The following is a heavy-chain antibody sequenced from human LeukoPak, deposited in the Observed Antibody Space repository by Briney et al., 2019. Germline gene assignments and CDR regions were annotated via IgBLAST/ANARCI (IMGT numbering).Heavy chain of an antibody. CDR2: MNPNSGGT. V-gene: IGHV1-2*02. Sequence: ASVKVSCKASGYTFTGYYVYWVRQAPGQGLEWMGWMNPNSGGTNSAQKFQGRVTMTRDTSISTAYMELSSLRSDDTAVYYCARGYYSDSSGYYPIWGQGTLVTVSS. J-gene: IGHJ4*02. CDR3: ARGYYSDSSGYYPI. CDR1: GYTFTGYY. D-gene: IGHD3-22*01.